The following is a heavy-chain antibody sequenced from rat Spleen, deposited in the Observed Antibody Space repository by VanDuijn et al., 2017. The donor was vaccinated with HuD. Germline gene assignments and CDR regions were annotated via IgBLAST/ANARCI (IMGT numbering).Heavy chain of an antibody. J-gene: IGHJ1*01. V-gene: IGHV5S14*01. CDR1: GFTFNNYG. CDR2: ISTGGGNT. CDR3: ARRAYYGYLDF. Sequence: EVQVVESGGGIVQPGRSMKLSCAASGFTFNNYGMAWVRQIPTKGLAWVAAISTGGGNTYYRDSVKGRFTISRDNTKNTQYLQVDSLRSEANATYYCARRAYYGYLDFWGPGTMVTVSS.